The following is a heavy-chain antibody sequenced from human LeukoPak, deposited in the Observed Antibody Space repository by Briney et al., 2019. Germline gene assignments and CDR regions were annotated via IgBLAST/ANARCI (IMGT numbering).Heavy chain of an antibody. V-gene: IGHV3-21*01. Sequence: GGSLRLSCAASGFTFSSNSMNWVRQAPGKGLEWVSSISSSSYIYYADSMKGRFTISRDNAKNSLYLQMNSLRAGDTAVYYCARAILGITDWYFDLWGRGTLVTVSS. CDR3: ARAILGITDWYFDL. J-gene: IGHJ2*01. CDR2: ISSSSYI. CDR1: GFTFSSNS. D-gene: IGHD1-26*01.